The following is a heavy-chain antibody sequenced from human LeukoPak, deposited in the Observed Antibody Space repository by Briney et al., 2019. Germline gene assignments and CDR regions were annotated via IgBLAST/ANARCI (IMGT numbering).Heavy chain of an antibody. D-gene: IGHD5-12*01. CDR3: ARSDIVATITDWFDP. CDR2: IIPIFGTA. V-gene: IGHV1-69*05. J-gene: IGHJ5*02. Sequence: SVKVSCKASGGTFSSYAISWVRQAPGQGLEWMGRIIPIFGTANYAQKFQGRVTITTDESTSTAYVELSSLRSEDTAVYYCARSDIVATITDWFDPWGQGTLVTVSS. CDR1: GGTFSSYA.